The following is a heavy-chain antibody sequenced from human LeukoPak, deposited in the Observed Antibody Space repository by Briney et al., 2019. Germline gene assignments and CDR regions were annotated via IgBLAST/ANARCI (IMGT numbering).Heavy chain of an antibody. V-gene: IGHV3-33*08. CDR1: GFTFSNYG. J-gene: IGHJ3*02. D-gene: IGHD5-12*01. CDR3: ARVRDIVATMGNAFDI. Sequence: GGSLRLSCAASGFTFSNYGMHWVRQVPGKGLEGVAVIWYGGSNENYADSVKGRFTISRDNSKNTLYLQMNSLRAEDTAVYYCARVRDIVATMGNAFDIWGQGTMVTVSS. CDR2: IWYGGSNE.